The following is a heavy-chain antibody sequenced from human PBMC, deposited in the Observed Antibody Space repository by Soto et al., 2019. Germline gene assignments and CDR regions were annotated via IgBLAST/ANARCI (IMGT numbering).Heavy chain of an antibody. J-gene: IGHJ6*02. CDR3: AREGVAPYYYYGMDV. D-gene: IGHD5-12*01. V-gene: IGHV1-18*01. CDR2: INTYNGNT. CDR1: GYTFTNYG. Sequence: ASVKVSCKASGYTFTNYGISWVRQAPGQGLEFMGWINTYNGNTKYPQKFQGRVTMTADTSTSTAYMELRSLRSDDTAVYYCAREGVAPYYYYGMDVWGQGTPVTVS.